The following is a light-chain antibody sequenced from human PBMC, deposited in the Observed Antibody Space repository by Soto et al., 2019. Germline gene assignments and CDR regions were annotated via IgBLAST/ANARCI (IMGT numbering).Light chain of an antibody. V-gene: IGKV1-17*01. Sequence: IQLTQSPSSLSASVGDRVTVTCRASQAIGNYLDWFQQKPGKAPDHLISAASTVRSGVPSRFSGSGSGTEFTLTISGLQPEDFATYYCLQHTSYTYTFGQGTKLEVK. CDR3: LQHTSYTYT. CDR2: AAS. J-gene: IGKJ2*01. CDR1: QAIGNY.